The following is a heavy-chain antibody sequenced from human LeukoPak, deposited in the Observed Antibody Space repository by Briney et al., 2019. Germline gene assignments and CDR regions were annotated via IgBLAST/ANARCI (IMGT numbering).Heavy chain of an antibody. CDR3: ASGSLWSGILEY. CDR2: IKPGGGEK. Sequence: GGSLRLACAASGFTFSSYMMTWVRQAPGKGLEWVANIKPGGGEKFYGDSVRGRFTISRDNAKNSLYLQMNSMRAEDTAVYYCASGSLWSGILEYWDQGTLVIVSS. CDR1: GFTFSSYM. D-gene: IGHD3-3*01. V-gene: IGHV3-7*01. J-gene: IGHJ4*02.